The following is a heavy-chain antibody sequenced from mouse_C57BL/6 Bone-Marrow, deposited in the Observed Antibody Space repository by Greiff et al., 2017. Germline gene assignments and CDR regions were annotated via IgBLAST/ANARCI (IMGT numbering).Heavy chain of an antibody. CDR1: GYTFTSYW. V-gene: IGHV1-50*01. CDR2: IDPSDRYT. Sequence: QVQLQQPGAELVKPGASVKLSCKASGYTFTSYWMQWVKQRPGQGLEWIGEIDPSDRYTNYNQKFKGKATLTVDTSSSTAYMQLSSLTSEDSAVYYCASGGDYGSSSYFDYWGQGTTLTVSS. D-gene: IGHD1-1*01. CDR3: ASGGDYGSSSYFDY. J-gene: IGHJ2*01.